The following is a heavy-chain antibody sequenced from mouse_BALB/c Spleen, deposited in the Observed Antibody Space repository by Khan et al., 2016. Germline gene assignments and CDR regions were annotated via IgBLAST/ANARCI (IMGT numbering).Heavy chain of an antibody. Sequence: EVELVESGGGLVQPGGSLRLSCATSGFTFTDYYISWVRQPPGKALEWLGFIRNRAYGYTTEYSPSVRGRFTISRDNSQSFVYLQMNPLRTEDSATHYCATHHYDDYTMDHWGQGTSVTVSS. V-gene: IGHV7-3*02. J-gene: IGHJ4*01. D-gene: IGHD1-2*01. CDR1: GFTFTDYY. CDR3: ATHHYDDYTMDH. CDR2: IRNRAYGYTT.